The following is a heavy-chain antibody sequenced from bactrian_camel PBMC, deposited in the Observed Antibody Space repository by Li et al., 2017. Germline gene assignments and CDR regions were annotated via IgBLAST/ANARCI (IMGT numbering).Heavy chain of an antibody. CDR2: IYSDGSKT. CDR3: VRAQGPKFSDYVFVFGY. CDR1: GFTFSNYG. D-gene: IGHD4*01. V-gene: IGHV3S7*01. Sequence: VQLVESGGGLVQPGGSLRLSCAASGFTFSNYGMSWVRHAPGKGLGWVSGIYSDGSKTYYLDSVKGRFTISRDNAKNTLSLQMNSLKPEDTAVYYCVRAQGPKFSDYVFVFGYWGQGTQVTVS. J-gene: IGHJ6*01.